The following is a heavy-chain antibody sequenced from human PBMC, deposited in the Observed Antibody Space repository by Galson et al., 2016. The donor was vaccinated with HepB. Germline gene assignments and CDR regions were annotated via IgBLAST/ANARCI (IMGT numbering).Heavy chain of an antibody. CDR2: IIPIVGMV. CDR1: GGSFSSYV. Sequence: SVKVSCKASGGSFSSYVISWVRQAPGQGPEWMGGIIPIVGMVNYAQKFQGRVTITADQSTSTAYMELSSLRSDDTAVYYCAREGVGAKHFDYRGQGTLVTVSS. J-gene: IGHJ4*02. V-gene: IGHV1-69*10. CDR3: AREGVGAKHFDY. D-gene: IGHD1-26*01.